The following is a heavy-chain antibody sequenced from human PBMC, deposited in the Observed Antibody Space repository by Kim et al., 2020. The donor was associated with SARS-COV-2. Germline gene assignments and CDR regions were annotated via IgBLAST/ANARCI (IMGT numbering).Heavy chain of an antibody. V-gene: IGHV6-1*01. CDR3: ARDPYCSSTSCQPWSFDY. Sequence: SQTLSLTCAISGDSVSSNSAAWNWIRQSPSRGLEWLGRTYYRSKWYNDYAVSVKSRITINPDTSKNQFSLQRNSVTPEDTAVYYCARDPYCSSTSCQPWSFDYWGQGTLVTVSS. J-gene: IGHJ4*02. CDR2: TYYRSKWYN. CDR1: GDSVSSNSAA. D-gene: IGHD2-2*01.